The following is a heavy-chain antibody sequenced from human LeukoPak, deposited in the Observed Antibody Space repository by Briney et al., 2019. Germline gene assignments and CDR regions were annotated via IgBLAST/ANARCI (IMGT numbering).Heavy chain of an antibody. J-gene: IGHJ6*03. V-gene: IGHV4-28*05. CDR3: ARTAYGSGSLLYYYYMDV. D-gene: IGHD3-10*01. CDR2: ISHTGTV. Sequence: PSETLSLTCTVSGDSIIGTNWWGWIRQPPGKGLEWIGYISHTGTVYSNPSLKSRVTISVDTSKNQFSLKLSSVTAADTAVYYCARTAYGSGSLLYYYYMDVWGKGTTVTISS. CDR1: GDSIIGTNW.